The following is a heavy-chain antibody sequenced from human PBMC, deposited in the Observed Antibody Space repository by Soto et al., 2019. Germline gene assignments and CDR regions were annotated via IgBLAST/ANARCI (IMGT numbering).Heavy chain of an antibody. J-gene: IGHJ4*02. CDR2: IYYTGST. D-gene: IGHD2-15*01. CDR3: ARVYCSGGSCYRFDY. V-gene: IGHV4-31*11. Sequence: QVQLQESGPGLVKPSQTLSLTCAVSGGSIRSDNYYWSWIRQHPGKGLEWIGYIYYTGSTDYNPSLKSRVTISVDTSKNQFSLKLSSVTAADTAVYYCARVYCSGGSCYRFDYWGQGTLVTVSS. CDR1: GGSIRSDNYY.